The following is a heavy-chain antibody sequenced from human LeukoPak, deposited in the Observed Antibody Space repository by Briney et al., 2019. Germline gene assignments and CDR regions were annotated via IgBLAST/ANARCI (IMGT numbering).Heavy chain of an antibody. CDR2: ITPNSGGT. J-gene: IGHJ5*02. CDR3: ARSSRSSFDP. V-gene: IGHV1-2*02. Sequence: ASVKVSCKASGYTFTGYYLHWVRQAPGQGLEWMGWITPNSGGTNYAQRFQGRVTMTRDTSISTAYMELSRLRSDDTAVYYCARSSRSSFDPWGQGTLVTVSS. CDR1: GYTFTGYY. D-gene: IGHD3-10*01.